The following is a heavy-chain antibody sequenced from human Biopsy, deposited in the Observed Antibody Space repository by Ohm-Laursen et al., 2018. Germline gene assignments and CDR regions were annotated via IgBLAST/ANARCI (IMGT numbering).Heavy chain of an antibody. CDR2: IYYTGST. J-gene: IGHJ3*02. CDR3: AKHGSGWTGDDAFHI. V-gene: IGHV4-59*08. Sequence: SDTLSLTCTVSGGSISSYYWSWIRQPPGRGLEWIGYIYYTGSTNYNPSLKSRITISVDTSKNQFSLKLTSVTAADTAVHYCAKHGSGWTGDDAFHIWGQGTMVTVSS. D-gene: IGHD6-19*01. CDR1: GGSISSYY.